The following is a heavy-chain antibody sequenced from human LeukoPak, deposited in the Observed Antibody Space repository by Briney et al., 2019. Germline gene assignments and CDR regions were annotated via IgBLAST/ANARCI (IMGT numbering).Heavy chain of an antibody. J-gene: IGHJ5*02. CDR3: ARELVAVAFGGPASSKYNWFDP. CDR2: TYYRSKWYN. CDR1: GDSVSSNSAA. Sequence: SQTLSLTCAISGDSVSSNSAAWNWIRQSPSRGLEWLGRTYYRSKWYNDYAVSVKSRININPDTSKNQLSLQLNSVTPEDTAVYYCARELVAVAFGGPASSKYNWFDPWGQGTLVTVSS. V-gene: IGHV6-1*01. D-gene: IGHD6-19*01.